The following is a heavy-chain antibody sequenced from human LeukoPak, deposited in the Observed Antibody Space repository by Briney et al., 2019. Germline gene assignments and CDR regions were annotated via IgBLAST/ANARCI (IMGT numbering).Heavy chain of an antibody. CDR2: ISGSGGRT. Sequence: GGSLRLSCAASGFTFSSSAMSWVRQAPGKGLEWVAGISGSGGRTYSADSVTGRFTISRDNSQKTLYPQMHHLSAEDTAVYYCAKYSKIVGPTFRSYPYMDVWGKGTTVTVSS. D-gene: IGHD1-26*01. V-gene: IGHV3-23*01. J-gene: IGHJ6*03. CDR3: AKYSKIVGPTFRSYPYMDV. CDR1: GFTFSSSA.